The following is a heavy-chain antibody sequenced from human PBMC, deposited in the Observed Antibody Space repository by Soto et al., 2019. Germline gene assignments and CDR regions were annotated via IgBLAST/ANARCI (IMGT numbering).Heavy chain of an antibody. Sequence: QVQLVESGGGVVQPGRSLRLSCAASGFSFSSHGMHWVRQAPGRGLEWVAVISHDGSFKSYADSLRGRFTVSRDNSKNSLYLQIHSLRPEDTAVYYWAKLEGSVPVDGDWFDPWGQGTLVTVSS. D-gene: IGHD6-19*01. V-gene: IGHV3-30*18. CDR3: AKLEGSVPVDGDWFDP. CDR2: ISHDGSFK. CDR1: GFSFSSHG. J-gene: IGHJ5*02.